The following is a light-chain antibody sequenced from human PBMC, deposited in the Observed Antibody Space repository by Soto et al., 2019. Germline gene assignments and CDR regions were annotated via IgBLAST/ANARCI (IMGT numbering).Light chain of an antibody. J-gene: IGLJ3*02. V-gene: IGLV2-11*01. CDR2: DVS. Sequence: QSALTQPRSVSGSPGQSVTISCTATSSDAGGFTYVSWYQHHPGKAPKVMIYDVSQRPSGVPDRFSGSKSGYTASLIISGLRSEDEADYFCCSYAGSYSWVFGGGTKLTVL. CDR1: SSDAGGFTY. CDR3: CSYAGSYSWV.